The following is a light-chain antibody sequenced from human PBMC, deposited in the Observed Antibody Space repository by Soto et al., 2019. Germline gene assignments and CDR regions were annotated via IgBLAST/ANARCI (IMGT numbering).Light chain of an antibody. Sequence: QSALTQPASVSGSPGQSITISCTGTSSDIGAYNAVSWYQQHTGKAPKLIIYEVTIRPSGVSNRFSASKSANTASLTISGLQAEDEADYYCLSYTHSNTWVFGGGTKLTVL. J-gene: IGLJ3*02. CDR3: LSYTHSNTWV. CDR1: SSDIGAYNA. CDR2: EVT. V-gene: IGLV2-14*01.